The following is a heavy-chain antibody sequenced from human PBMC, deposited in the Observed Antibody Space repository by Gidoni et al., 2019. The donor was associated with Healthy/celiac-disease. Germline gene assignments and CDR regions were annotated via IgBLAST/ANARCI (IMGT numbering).Heavy chain of an antibody. D-gene: IGHD3-3*01. J-gene: IGHJ3*02. CDR3: TTVYYDFWSGYYINAFDI. CDR1: GFTFSNAW. V-gene: IGHV3-15*01. Sequence: EVQLVESGGGLVKPGGSLRLSCAASGFTFSNAWMSWVRQAPGKGLEWVGRIKSKTDGGTTDYAAPVKGRFTISRDDSKNTLYLQMNSLKTEDTAVYYCTTVYYDFWSGYYINAFDIWGQGTMVTVSS. CDR2: IKSKTDGGTT.